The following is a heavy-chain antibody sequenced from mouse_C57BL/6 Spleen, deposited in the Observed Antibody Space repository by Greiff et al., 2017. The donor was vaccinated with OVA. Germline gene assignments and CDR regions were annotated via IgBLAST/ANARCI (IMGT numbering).Heavy chain of an antibody. D-gene: IGHD1-2*01. J-gene: IGHJ4*01. CDR3: ARYGVGNAMDD. Sequence: QVQLQQPGAELVMPGASVKLSCKASGYTFTSYWMHWVKQRPGQGLEWIGEIDPSDSYTNYNQKFKGKSTLTVDKSSSTAYMQLSSLTSEDSAVYYCARYGVGNAMDDRGQGTSVPVSS. CDR1: GYTFTSYW. CDR2: IDPSDSYT. V-gene: IGHV1-69*01.